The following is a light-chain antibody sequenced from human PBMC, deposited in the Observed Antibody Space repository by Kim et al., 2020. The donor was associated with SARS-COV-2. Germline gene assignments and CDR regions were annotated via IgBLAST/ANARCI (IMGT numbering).Light chain of an antibody. CDR3: QQSYITPWT. CDR2: AAS. J-gene: IGKJ1*01. CDR1: QSINTY. Sequence: DIQMTQSPSSLAASVGDRVTIICRASQSINTYLNWYQQKPDKAPKLLIYAASTLQSGVPSRFSGSGSGTDFTLTISSLQPEDFASYYCQQSYITPWTFGQGTKVDIK. V-gene: IGKV1-39*01.